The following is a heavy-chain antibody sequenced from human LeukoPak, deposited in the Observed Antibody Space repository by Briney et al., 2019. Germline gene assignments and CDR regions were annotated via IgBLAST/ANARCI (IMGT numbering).Heavy chain of an antibody. CDR1: GGSISSYY. CDR3: ARGALISYSYGPFDY. V-gene: IGHV4-59*01. J-gene: IGHJ4*02. Sequence: SETLSLTCTVSGGSISSYYWSWLRQPPGKGLEWIGYIYYTGSTNYNPSLMSRGTISVATSKNQFSLKLSSVTAADTAVYDCARGALISYSYGPFDYWGQGTLVTVSS. D-gene: IGHD5-18*01. CDR2: IYYTGST.